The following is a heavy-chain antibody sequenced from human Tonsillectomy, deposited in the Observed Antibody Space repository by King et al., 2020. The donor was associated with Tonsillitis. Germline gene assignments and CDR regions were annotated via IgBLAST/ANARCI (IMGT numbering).Heavy chain of an antibody. J-gene: IGHJ3*01. CDR3: VRDMSSGSYYGAFDL. CDR2: ISWNSGNI. Sequence: VQLVESGGGLVQPGRSLRLSCVASQFFFDDYAMHWVRQVPGKGLEWVSGISWNSGNIGYAESVRGRFTISRDNAKNLLYLQMNGLRAEDTALYYCVRDMSSGSYYGAFDLWGLGTMVIVSS. CDR1: QFFFDDYA. D-gene: IGHD1-26*01. V-gene: IGHV3-9*01.